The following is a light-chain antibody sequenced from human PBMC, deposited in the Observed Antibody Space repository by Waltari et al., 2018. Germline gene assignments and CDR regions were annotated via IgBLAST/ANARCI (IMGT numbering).Light chain of an antibody. CDR1: TSDVGSYYL. CDR2: EVF. J-gene: IGLJ1*01. CDR3: CSYAGRGTYV. V-gene: IGLV2-23*02. Sequence: QSALTQPASVSGTPGQSITISCSGTTSDVGSYYLVSRYQQHPGEAPKLLICEVFKRPPDTSSRFSGAKSGSTASLTISGLQPEDEADYYCCSYAGRGTYVFGSGTKVTVL.